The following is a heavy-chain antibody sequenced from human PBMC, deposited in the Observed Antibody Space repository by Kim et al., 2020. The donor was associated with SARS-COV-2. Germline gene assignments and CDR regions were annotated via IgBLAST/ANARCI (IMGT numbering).Heavy chain of an antibody. J-gene: IGHJ4*02. D-gene: IGHD6-13*01. V-gene: IGHV3-23*01. CDR2: ISAHNNKV. Sequence: GGSLRLSCAASGFTFGGYAMNWVRQAAGKGLEWVSGISAHNNKVYYADSVKGRFTISRDNSKNTVYLQMNSLRAEDTALYYCVKGGEISSWYVDYFDSWGQGTLVTVSS. CDR3: VKGGEISSWYVDYFDS. CDR1: GFTFGGYA.